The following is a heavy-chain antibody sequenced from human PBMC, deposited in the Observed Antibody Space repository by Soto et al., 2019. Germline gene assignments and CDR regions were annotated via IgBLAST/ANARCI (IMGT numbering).Heavy chain of an antibody. CDR3: ARARYAFATEKAPGDY. V-gene: IGHV3-33*01. CDR2: IWYDGSKK. Sequence: QVQLVESGGGVVQPGRSLRLSCAASGFTFSSYGIHWVRQAPGKGLEWVAVIWYDGSKKYYVDSVRGRFTISRDNSKNTMYLQMNSLRADDTAVYYCARARYAFATEKAPGDYWGQGTLVTVSS. CDR1: GFTFSSYG. D-gene: IGHD2-8*01. J-gene: IGHJ4*02.